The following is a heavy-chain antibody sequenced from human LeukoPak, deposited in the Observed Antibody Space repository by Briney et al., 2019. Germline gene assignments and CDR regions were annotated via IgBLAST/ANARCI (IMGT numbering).Heavy chain of an antibody. J-gene: IGHJ4*02. CDR3: ARESFEEPGTMDH. Sequence: PSETLTLTCTVSGGSISSSSYYWGWIRQPPGKGLEWIGSIYYSGSTYYNPSLKSRATIFLDTSMNQFSLRLTSVTAADTALYFCARESFEEPGTMDHWGQGTLVSVSS. V-gene: IGHV4-39*07. CDR1: GGSISSSSYY. CDR2: IYYSGST. D-gene: IGHD4/OR15-4a*01.